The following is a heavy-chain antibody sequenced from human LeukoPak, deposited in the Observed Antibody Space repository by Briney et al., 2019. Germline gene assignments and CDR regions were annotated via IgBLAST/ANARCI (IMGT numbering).Heavy chain of an antibody. V-gene: IGHV3-30*03. CDR2: ISNDGSKK. Sequence: PGRSLSLYCAASGFTFSSYGMHWVRQAQGKGLVWVAVISNDGSKKYYADSVKGRFTISRDNSKNTLYLQMNSLRAEDTAVYYCAGAYESSGYYRYPFDIWGQGTMVTVSS. D-gene: IGHD3-22*01. CDR1: GFTFSSYG. J-gene: IGHJ3*02. CDR3: AGAYESSGYYRYPFDI.